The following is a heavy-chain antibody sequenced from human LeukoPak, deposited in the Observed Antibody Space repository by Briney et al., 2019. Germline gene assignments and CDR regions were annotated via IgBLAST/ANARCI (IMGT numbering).Heavy chain of an antibody. CDR3: AGYYDFWSGYYTY. J-gene: IGHJ4*02. CDR1: GGSFSGYY. Sequence: PSGTLSLTCAVYGGSFSGYYWSWIRQPPGKGLEWIGEINHSGSTNYNPSLKSRVTISVDTSKNQFSLKLSSVTAADTAVYYCAGYYDFWSGYYTYWGQGTLVTVSS. D-gene: IGHD3-3*01. CDR2: INHSGST. V-gene: IGHV4-34*01.